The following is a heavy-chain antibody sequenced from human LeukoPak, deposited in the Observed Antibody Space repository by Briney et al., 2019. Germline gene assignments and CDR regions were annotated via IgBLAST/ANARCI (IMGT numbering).Heavy chain of an antibody. CDR2: INHSGST. CDR3: ARHLRYSSSWYYFDY. J-gene: IGHJ4*02. V-gene: IGHV4-34*01. D-gene: IGHD6-13*01. CDR1: GGSFSGYY. Sequence: SETLSLTCAVYGGSFSGYYWSWIRQPPGKGLEWIGEINHSGSTNYNSSLKSRVTISVDTSKNQFSLKLSSVTAADTAVYYCARHLRYSSSWYYFDYWGQGTLVTVSS.